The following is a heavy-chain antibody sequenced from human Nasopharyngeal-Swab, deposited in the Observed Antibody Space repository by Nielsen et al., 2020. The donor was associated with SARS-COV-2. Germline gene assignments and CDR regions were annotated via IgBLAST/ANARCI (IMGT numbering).Heavy chain of an antibody. CDR2: IIPIFGTA. J-gene: IGHJ6*02. CDR3: ARAPRYYDILTGYYYHYYYGMDV. D-gene: IGHD3-9*01. CDR1: GGTFSSYA. Sequence: SVKVSCKASGGTFSSYAISWVRQAPGQGLEWMGGIIPIFGTANYEQKFQGRVTITADESTSTAYMELSSLRSEDTAVYYCARAPRYYDILTGYYYHYYYGMDVWGQGTTVTVSS. V-gene: IGHV1-69*13.